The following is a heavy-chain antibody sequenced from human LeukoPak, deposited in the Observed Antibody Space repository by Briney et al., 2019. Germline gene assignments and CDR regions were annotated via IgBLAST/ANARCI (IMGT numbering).Heavy chain of an antibody. J-gene: IGHJ5*02. CDR2: ISAYNGNT. V-gene: IGHV1-18*01. Sequence: ASVEVSCKASGYTFTSYGISWVRQAPGQGLEWMGWISAYNGNTNYAQKLQGRVTMTTDTSASTAYMELRSLRSDDTAVYYCARCLGFASGSGSYYDRKNWFDPWGQGTLVTVSS. CDR1: GYTFTSYG. CDR3: ARCLGFASGSGSYYDRKNWFDP. D-gene: IGHD3-10*01.